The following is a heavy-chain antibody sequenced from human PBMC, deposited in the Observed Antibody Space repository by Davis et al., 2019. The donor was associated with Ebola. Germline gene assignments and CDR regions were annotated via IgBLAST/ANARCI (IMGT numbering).Heavy chain of an antibody. CDR3: ARGPAPSIAAAGIRDAPLGTYYFDY. D-gene: IGHD6-13*01. CDR2: INHSGST. Sequence: SETLSLTCAVSGGSISSSNWWRWVRQPPGKGLEWIGEINHSGSTNYNPSLKSRVTISVDTSKNQFYLKLSSVTAADTAVYYCARGPAPSIAAAGIRDAPLGTYYFDYWGQGTLVTVSS. J-gene: IGHJ4*02. V-gene: IGHV4-4*02. CDR1: GGSISSSNW.